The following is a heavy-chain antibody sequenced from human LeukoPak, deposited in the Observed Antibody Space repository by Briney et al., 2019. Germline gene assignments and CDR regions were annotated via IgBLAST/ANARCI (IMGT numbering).Heavy chain of an antibody. CDR3: AELGITMIGGV. J-gene: IGHJ6*04. V-gene: IGHV3-66*01. D-gene: IGHD3-10*02. Sequence: GSLRLSCAASGFTVSSNYMSWIRQAPGKGLEWVSVIYSGGSTYYADSVKGRFTISRDNSKNTLYLQMNSLRAEDTAVYYCAELGITMIGGVWGKGTTVTISS. CDR1: GFTVSSNY. CDR2: IYSGGST.